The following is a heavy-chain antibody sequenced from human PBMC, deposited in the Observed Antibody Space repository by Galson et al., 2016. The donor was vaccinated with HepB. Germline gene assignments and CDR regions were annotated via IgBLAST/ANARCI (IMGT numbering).Heavy chain of an antibody. CDR2: IKEDGSVK. D-gene: IGHD6-6*01. J-gene: IGHJ4*02. CDR1: GFTFSSYW. Sequence: LRLSCGASGFTFSSYWMTWVRQAPGKGLEWVANIKEDGSVKYHVDSVQGRFTISRDNAKNSLYLEMNSLRADDTAVYYCARDPARLDYWGQGTLVTVSS. CDR3: ARDPARLDY. V-gene: IGHV3-7*03.